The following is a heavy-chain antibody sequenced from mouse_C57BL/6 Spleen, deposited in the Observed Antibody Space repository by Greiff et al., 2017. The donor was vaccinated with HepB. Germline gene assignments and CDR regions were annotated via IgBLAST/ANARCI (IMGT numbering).Heavy chain of an antibody. CDR1: GFTFSSYG. J-gene: IGHJ4*01. CDR2: ISSGGSYT. Sequence: EVQGVESGGDLVKPGGSLKLSCAASGFTFSSYGMSWVRQTPDKRLEWVATISSGGSYTYYPDSVKGRFTISRDNAKNTLYLQMSSLKSEDTAMYYCARQKGNSYAMDYWGQGTSVTVSS. CDR3: ARQKGNSYAMDY. V-gene: IGHV5-6*01. D-gene: IGHD2-1*01.